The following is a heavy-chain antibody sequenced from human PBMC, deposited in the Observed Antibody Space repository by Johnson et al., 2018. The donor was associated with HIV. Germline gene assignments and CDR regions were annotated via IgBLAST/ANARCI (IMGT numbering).Heavy chain of an antibody. J-gene: IGHJ3*02. CDR1: GFTFSSSA. Sequence: QVQLVESGGGVVQPGRSLRLSCAASGFTFSSSAIHWVRQAPGKGLEWVAAISYDGSNKYYADSVKGRFTISRDNSKNTLYLQMNSLRAEDTAVYYCARAHYDSSGYLLKGGAFDIRGQGTMVTVSS. CDR2: ISYDGSNK. D-gene: IGHD3-22*01. CDR3: ARAHYDSSGYLLKGGAFDI. V-gene: IGHV3-30*14.